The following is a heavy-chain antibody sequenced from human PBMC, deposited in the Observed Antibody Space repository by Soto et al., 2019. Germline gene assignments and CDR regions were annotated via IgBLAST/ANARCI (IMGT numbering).Heavy chain of an antibody. CDR3: ARTMSTMIVRGIAFDI. Sequence: QVHLQESGPGLVKPSGTLSLTCAVSGGSISSSYWWTWVRQPPGKGLEWIGEIYHSGGTNYNPSPKSRVTISVDKSKNQFSLKLSSVTAADTAVYYCARTMSTMIVRGIAFDIWGQGTLVTVSS. J-gene: IGHJ3*02. D-gene: IGHD3-22*01. CDR1: GGSISSSYW. V-gene: IGHV4-4*02. CDR2: IYHSGGT.